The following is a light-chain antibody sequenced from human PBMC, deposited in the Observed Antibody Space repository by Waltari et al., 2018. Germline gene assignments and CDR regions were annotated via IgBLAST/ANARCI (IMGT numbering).Light chain of an antibody. J-gene: IGLJ2*01. CDR2: SKD. Sequence: QSVLTQPPAASGTPGQRVTISCSVSSSTIGSNTVIWYQQLPGTAPKLLIYSKDQRPSGVPDRFSGSKSGTSASLAISGLQSEDEADYYCAAWDDSLNGVVFGGGTKLTVL. V-gene: IGLV1-44*01. CDR3: AAWDDSLNGVV. CDR1: SSTIGSNT.